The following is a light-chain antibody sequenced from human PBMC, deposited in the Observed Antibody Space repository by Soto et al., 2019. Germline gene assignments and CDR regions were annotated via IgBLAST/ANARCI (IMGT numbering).Light chain of an antibody. CDR3: QQYDFLVT. V-gene: IGKV1-33*01. J-gene: IGKJ5*01. CDR2: DAS. CDR1: QDINNY. Sequence: DIQMTQSPSSLSASVGDRVTITCQASQDINNYLNWYQLKPGKAPELLIYDASNLQTGVPTRFSGSGPGKHFTFTISSLQPEDIATYFCQQYDFLVTFGQGTRLEIQ.